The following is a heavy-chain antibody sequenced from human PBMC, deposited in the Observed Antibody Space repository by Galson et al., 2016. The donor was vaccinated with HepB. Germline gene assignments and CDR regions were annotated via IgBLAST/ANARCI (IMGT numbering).Heavy chain of an antibody. CDR3: ARSLLGYCSSTRCHGAWFDP. J-gene: IGHJ5*02. CDR1: GGSISSYY. CDR2: IYYSGST. Sequence: SETLSLTCTVSGGSISSYYWSWIRQPPGKGLEWIGYIYYSGSTNYNPSLKSRVTISVDTSKSQFSLKLSSVTAADTAVYYCARSLLGYCSSTRCHGAWFDPRRQGTLVTVSS. D-gene: IGHD2-2*01. V-gene: IGHV4-59*01.